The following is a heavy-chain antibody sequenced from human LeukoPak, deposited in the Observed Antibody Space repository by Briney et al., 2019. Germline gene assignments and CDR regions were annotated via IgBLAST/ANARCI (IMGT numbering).Heavy chain of an antibody. CDR1: GFTFSDYY. V-gene: IGHV3-11*01. Sequence: GGSLRLSCAASGFTFSDYYRSWIRQAPGKGLEWVSYISSSGSTIYYADSVKGRFTISRGNAKNSLYLQMNSLRAEDTAVYYCASPGIAAAGTYDYWGQGTLVTVSS. J-gene: IGHJ4*02. D-gene: IGHD6-13*01. CDR3: ASPGIAAAGTYDY. CDR2: ISSSGSTI.